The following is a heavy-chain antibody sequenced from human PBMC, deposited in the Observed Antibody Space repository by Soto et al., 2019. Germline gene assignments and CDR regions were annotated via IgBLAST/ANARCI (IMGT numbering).Heavy chain of an antibody. Sequence: PSETLSLTCTVSGASMSDYHGSWIRQSPGKGLEHIGYLHSSGFAEYNPSLKSRVTLSMDTSKNQFSLRLSSLTAADTAIYYCARSGHTFVGAVWGQGIMVTVYS. D-gene: IGHD1-26*01. V-gene: IGHV4-59*01. CDR1: GASMSDYH. CDR3: ARSGHTFVGAV. CDR2: LHSSGFA. J-gene: IGHJ4*02.